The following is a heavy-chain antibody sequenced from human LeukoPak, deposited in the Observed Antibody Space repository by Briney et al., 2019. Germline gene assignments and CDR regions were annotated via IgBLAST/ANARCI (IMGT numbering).Heavy chain of an antibody. V-gene: IGHV4-30-2*05. J-gene: IGHJ4*02. D-gene: IGHD3-22*01. Sequence: SETLSLTCAVSGGSISSGGYSWSWIRQPPGKGLEWIGYIYYSGSTYYNPSLKSRVTISVDTSKNQFSLKLSSVTAADTAVYYCARDTYYDATFDYWGQGTLVTVSS. CDR2: IYYSGST. CDR1: GGSISSGGYS. CDR3: ARDTYYDATFDY.